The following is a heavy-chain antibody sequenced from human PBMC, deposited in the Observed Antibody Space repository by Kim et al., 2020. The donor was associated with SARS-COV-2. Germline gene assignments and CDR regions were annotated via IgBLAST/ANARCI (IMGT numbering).Heavy chain of an antibody. CDR1: GYTFTSYA. Sequence: ASVKVSCKASGYTFTSYAMHWVRQAPGQRLEWMGCIHAGNGNTKYSQKFQGRVTITRDTSASTAYMALSSLRSEDTAVYYCAGIGDYYYYGMDVWGQGTTVTVSS. CDR2: IHAGNGNT. D-gene: IGHD4-17*01. V-gene: IGHV1-3*01. J-gene: IGHJ6*02. CDR3: AGIGDYYYYGMDV.